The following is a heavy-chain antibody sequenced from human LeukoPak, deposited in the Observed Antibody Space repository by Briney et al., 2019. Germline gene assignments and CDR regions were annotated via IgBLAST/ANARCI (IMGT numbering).Heavy chain of an antibody. CDR2: MNPNSGNT. CDR3: ATAYSSSWYGYFQH. D-gene: IGHD6-13*01. J-gene: IGHJ1*01. Sequence: ASVKVSCKASGYTFTSYDINWVRQATGQGLEWMGWMNPNSGNTGYAQKFQGRVTMTRNTSINTAYMELSSLRSEDTAVYYCATAYSSSWYGYFQHWGQGTLVTVSS. V-gene: IGHV1-8*01. CDR1: GYTFTSYD.